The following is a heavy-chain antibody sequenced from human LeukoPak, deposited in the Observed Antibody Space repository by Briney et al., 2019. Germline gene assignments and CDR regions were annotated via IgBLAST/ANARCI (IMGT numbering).Heavy chain of an antibody. V-gene: IGHV4-38-2*01. Sequence: PSETPSLTCAVSGYSISSGYYWGWIRQPPGKGLEWIGSIYHSGSTYYNPSLKSRVTISVDTSKNQFSLKLSSVTAADTAVYYCARLHIVVVPAAIDYWGQGTLVTVSS. J-gene: IGHJ4*02. D-gene: IGHD2-2*01. CDR1: GYSISSGYY. CDR3: ARLHIVVVPAAIDY. CDR2: IYHSGST.